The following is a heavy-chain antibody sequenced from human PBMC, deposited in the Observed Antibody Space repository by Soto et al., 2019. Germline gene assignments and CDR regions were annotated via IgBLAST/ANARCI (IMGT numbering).Heavy chain of an antibody. V-gene: IGHV4-34*01. D-gene: IGHD3-9*01. CDR1: GGSFSGYY. J-gene: IGHJ5*02. Sequence: QVQLQQWGAGLLKPSEALSLTGAVCGGSFSGYYWSWIRQPPGKGLEWIGEINHSGSTNYNPSLKSRVTISVHTSKNQFSLKLSSVTAADTAVYYCARGGGRPLRYLDHPWGQGTLVTVSS. CDR3: ARGGGRPLRYLDHP. CDR2: INHSGST.